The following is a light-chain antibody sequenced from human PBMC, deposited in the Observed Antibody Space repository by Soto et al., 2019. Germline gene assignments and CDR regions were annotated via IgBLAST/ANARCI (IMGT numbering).Light chain of an antibody. CDR3: QQYNNWPRT. J-gene: IGKJ1*01. CDR1: QSLTTN. CDR2: GAS. Sequence: EIVMTQSPATLSVSPGERATLSCRASQSLTTNLAWYQQKPSQPPRLLIYGASTRATGIPARFSGSGSGTEFTLTISSLQSEDFAIYYCQQYNNWPRTFGQGTKVEIK. V-gene: IGKV3-15*01.